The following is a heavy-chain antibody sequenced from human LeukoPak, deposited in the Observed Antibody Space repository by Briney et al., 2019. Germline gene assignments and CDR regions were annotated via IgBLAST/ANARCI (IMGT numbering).Heavy chain of an antibody. CDR3: ARELGGAGSYFFPYYGMDV. CDR1: GYTFISYG. J-gene: IGHJ6*02. V-gene: IGHV1-18*01. Sequence: ASVKVSFKASGYTFISYGINWVRQAPGQGLEWMGWISGYNGNTNYAQNLQGRVTMTRDTSTSTAYMELRSLRSDDTAVYYCARELGGAGSYFFPYYGMDVWGQGTTVTVSS. CDR2: ISGYNGNT. D-gene: IGHD3-10*01.